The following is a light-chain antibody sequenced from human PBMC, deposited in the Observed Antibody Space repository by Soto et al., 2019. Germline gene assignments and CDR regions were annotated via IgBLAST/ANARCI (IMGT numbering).Light chain of an antibody. J-gene: IGKJ4*01. V-gene: IGKV1-9*01. CDR3: QHLNAFPLT. CDR1: QAINSY. CDR2: GGS. Sequence: IQLTQSPSSLSASVGDRVTITCRPSQAINSYLAWYQQEPGKAPKLLIYGGSTLQSGVPSRFSGSGSGTDFTLTISSLQSEDFATYYCQHLNAFPLTFGGGTKVEI.